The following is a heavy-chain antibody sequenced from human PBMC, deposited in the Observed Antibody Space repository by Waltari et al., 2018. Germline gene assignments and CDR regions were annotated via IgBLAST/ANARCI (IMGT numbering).Heavy chain of an antibody. CDR3: ARASIVVVPAATGGWFDP. Sequence: QVQLQESGPGLVKPSQTLSLTCTVSGGSISSGGYYWSWIRQHPGKGLEWIGYIYYSGSTYYNPSLKSRVTISVDTSKNQFSLKRSSVTAADTAVYYCARASIVVVPAATGGWFDPWGQGTLVTVSS. D-gene: IGHD2-2*01. CDR1: GGSISSGGYY. J-gene: IGHJ5*02. V-gene: IGHV4-31*03. CDR2: IYYSGST.